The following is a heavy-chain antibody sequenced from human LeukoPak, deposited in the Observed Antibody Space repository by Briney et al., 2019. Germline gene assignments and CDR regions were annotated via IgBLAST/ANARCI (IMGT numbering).Heavy chain of an antibody. J-gene: IGHJ3*02. CDR1: GFTFDDYA. CDR2: ISWNSGSI. Sequence: GGSLRLSCAASGFTFDDYAMHWVRQAPGKGLEWVSGISWNSGSIGYADSVKGRFTISRDNAKNSLYLQMNSLRAEDTAVYYCAKDPSYDSSGYPDIWGQGTMVTVSS. V-gene: IGHV3-9*01. CDR3: AKDPSYDSSGYPDI. D-gene: IGHD3-22*01.